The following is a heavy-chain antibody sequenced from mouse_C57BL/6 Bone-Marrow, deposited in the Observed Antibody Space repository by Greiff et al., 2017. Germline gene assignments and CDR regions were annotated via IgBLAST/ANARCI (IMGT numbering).Heavy chain of an antibody. Sequence: QVQLQQPGAELVKPGASVKMSCKASGYTFTSYWITWVKQRPGQGLEWIGDIYPGSGSTTYNEKFKSKATLTVDTSSSTAYMQLSSLTSEDSAVYYCAREQLRLRFFAYWGQGTLVTVSA. CDR1: GYTFTSYW. CDR2: IYPGSGST. J-gene: IGHJ3*01. V-gene: IGHV1-55*01. D-gene: IGHD3-2*02. CDR3: AREQLRLRFFAY.